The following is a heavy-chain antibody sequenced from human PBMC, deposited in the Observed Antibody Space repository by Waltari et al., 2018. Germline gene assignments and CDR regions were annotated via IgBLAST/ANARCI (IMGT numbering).Heavy chain of an antibody. CDR3: ARRAAAALLLDY. D-gene: IGHD6-13*01. J-gene: IGHJ4*02. CDR2: MYPSDDSA. V-gene: IGHV1-46*01. Sequence: QVQLVQSGAEVRKPGASVKVSCKASGYTFTNYYVDWMRQAPGQGLEWMGVMYPSDDSATYAQTFQGRVTFTKETSTSTFYMQLSSVTSEDTAVYYCARRAAAALLLDYWGQGTLVTVSS. CDR1: GYTFTNYY.